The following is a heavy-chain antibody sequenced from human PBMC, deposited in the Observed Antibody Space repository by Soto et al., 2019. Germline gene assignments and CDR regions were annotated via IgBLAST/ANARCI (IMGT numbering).Heavy chain of an antibody. V-gene: IGHV4-30-4*01. Sequence: QVQLQESGPGLVKPSQTLSLTCTVSDGSISSGDYYWSWIRQPPEKGLEWIGYIYYSGSTYYNPSLKSRVTISVDTSKNQFSLKLSSVTAADTAVYYCARLTPGYSSGWFIDYWGQGTLVTVSS. J-gene: IGHJ4*02. CDR3: ARLTPGYSSGWFIDY. CDR2: IYYSGST. D-gene: IGHD6-19*01. CDR1: DGSISSGDYY.